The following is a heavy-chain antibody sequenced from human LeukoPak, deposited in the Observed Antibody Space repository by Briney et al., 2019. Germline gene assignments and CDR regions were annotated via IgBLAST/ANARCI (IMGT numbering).Heavy chain of an antibody. J-gene: IGHJ4*02. CDR1: GYSISSGYY. Sequence: SETLSLTCAVIGYSISSGYYWGWMRQPPGKGLEWIGSIYHSGSTYYNPSLKSRVTISVDTSKTQFSLRLSSVTAADTAVYYCARANYYGSGSPSVFDYWGQGTLVTVSS. CDR3: ARANYYGSGSPSVFDY. D-gene: IGHD3-10*01. V-gene: IGHV4-38-2*01. CDR2: IYHSGST.